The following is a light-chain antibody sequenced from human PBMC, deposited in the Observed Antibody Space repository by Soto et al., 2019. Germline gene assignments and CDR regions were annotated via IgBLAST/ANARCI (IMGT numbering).Light chain of an antibody. CDR1: QDMSSY. CDR3: QKYNSAPLT. CDR2: DAS. Sequence: DIQMTQSPSSLSASVGERVTITFQASQDMSSYLNWYQQKPGKAPNLLIYDASNLETGVPSRFSGSGSGTDFTFTISSLQPEDIATYYCQKYNSAPLTFGGGTKVDIK. V-gene: IGKV1-33*01. J-gene: IGKJ4*01.